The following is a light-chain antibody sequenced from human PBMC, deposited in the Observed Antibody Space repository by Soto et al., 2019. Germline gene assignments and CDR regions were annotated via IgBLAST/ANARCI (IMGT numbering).Light chain of an antibody. V-gene: IGLV2-23*03. CDR2: EGS. CDR3: CSYAGSFTFDV. J-gene: IGLJ2*01. Sequence: QSVLTQPASVSGSPGQSITLSCTGTSSDVGNYNLVSWYQQFPGKAPKLIIYEGSRRPSGVSNRFSGSKSGNTASLTISGLQAEDEADYYCCSYAGSFTFDVFGGGTKVTVL. CDR1: SSDVGNYNL.